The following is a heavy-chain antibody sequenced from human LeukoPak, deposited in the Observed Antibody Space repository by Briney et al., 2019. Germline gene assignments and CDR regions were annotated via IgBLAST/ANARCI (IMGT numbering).Heavy chain of an antibody. CDR2: INHSGST. J-gene: IGHJ3*02. CDR1: GGSFSGYY. V-gene: IGHV4-34*01. D-gene: IGHD3-22*01. Sequence: SETLSLTCAVYGGSFSGYYWSWIRQPPGKGLEWIGEINHSGSTYYNPSLKSRVTISVDTSKNQFSLKLSSVTAADTAVYYCASTRPFVTYYYDSSGYVDAFDIWGQGTMVTVSS. CDR3: ASTRPFVTYYYDSSGYVDAFDI.